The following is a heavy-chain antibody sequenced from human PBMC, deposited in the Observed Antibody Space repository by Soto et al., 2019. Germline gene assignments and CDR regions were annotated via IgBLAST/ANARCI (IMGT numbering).Heavy chain of an antibody. CDR3: ARATGSSDPFDY. Sequence: EVQLVESGGGLVQPGGSLRLSCAATGFTFSTYWMHWVRQGPGKGLVWVSRISTDGSSTTYADSVKGRFTISRDNAKNTLYLQMNSLRAEDTAVYYCARATGSSDPFDYLGEGSLVTVSS. CDR1: GFTFSTYW. CDR2: ISTDGSST. D-gene: IGHD2-2*01. J-gene: IGHJ4*02. V-gene: IGHV3-74*01.